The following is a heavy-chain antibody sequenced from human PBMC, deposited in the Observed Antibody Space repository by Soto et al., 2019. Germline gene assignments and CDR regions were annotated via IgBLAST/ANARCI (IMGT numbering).Heavy chain of an antibody. CDR3: VRDGKKTLRDWFDS. J-gene: IGHJ5*01. CDR1: GASISGFY. V-gene: IGHV4-4*07. D-gene: IGHD1-1*01. CDR2: IYATGTT. Sequence: SETLSLTCTVSGASISGFYWSWIRKSAGKGLEWIGRIYATGTTDYNPSLKGRVMMSVDTSKKQLPLNLRSVTAADTAVYYCVRDGKKTLRDWFDSWGQGISVTVSS.